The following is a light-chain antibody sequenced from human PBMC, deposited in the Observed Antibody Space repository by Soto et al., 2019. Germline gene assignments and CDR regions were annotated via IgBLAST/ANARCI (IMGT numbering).Light chain of an antibody. CDR2: EAS. V-gene: IGKV1-12*01. CDR1: QGISGS. Sequence: DIQMTQSPSSVSASVGDRVTITCRASQGISGSLAWYHQKPGKDPTLLIYEASRLQSGFPSRFSGSGSGTLFTLTISRLQPSDVGTYSCQQAIDIPFTFGPGTKVDI. J-gene: IGKJ3*01. CDR3: QQAIDIPFT.